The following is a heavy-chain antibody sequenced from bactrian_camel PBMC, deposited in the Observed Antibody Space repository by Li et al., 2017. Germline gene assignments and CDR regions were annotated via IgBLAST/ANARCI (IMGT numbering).Heavy chain of an antibody. V-gene: IGHV3S63*01. D-gene: IGHD1*01. CDR1: GYTSDSCG. CDR2: ISLNDST. CDR3: AADWNAYGRPWCTAGRTKFDY. J-gene: IGHJ4*01. Sequence: HVQLVESGGGSVHAGGSLRLSCTAPGYTSDSCGADWYRQAAGSEREWVSFISLNDSTSYADSVKGRFTIAQYNDRNTVFLQMNSLKPEDTAVYYCAADWNAYGRPWCTAGRTKFDYWGQGTQVTVS.